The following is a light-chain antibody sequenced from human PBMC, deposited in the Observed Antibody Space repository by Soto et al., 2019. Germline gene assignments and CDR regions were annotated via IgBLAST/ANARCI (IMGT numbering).Light chain of an antibody. CDR1: QSLVHSDGNTS. CDR2: KVS. CDR3: KQATQLRT. Sequence: DIVMTQTPLSSPVTLGQPASISCRSSQSLVHSDGNTSLSWHQQRPGQPTSLLIYKVSKRFSGVPDRFSGSGAGTDFTLRISRVEAEDVGVYYCKQATQLRTFGQGTKVEIK. V-gene: IGKV2-24*01. J-gene: IGKJ1*01.